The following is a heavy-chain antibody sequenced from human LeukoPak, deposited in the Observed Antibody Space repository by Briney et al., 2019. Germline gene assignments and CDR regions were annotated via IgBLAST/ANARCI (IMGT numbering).Heavy chain of an antibody. D-gene: IGHD1-26*01. J-gene: IGHJ3*01. CDR3: ASSTLPVGSSLTFDP. CDR2: ISSSGTTI. CDR1: GFTFSHYS. Sequence: TGGSLRLSCAASGFTFSHYSMNWVRQAPGKGLEWLSYISSSGTTIYYADAVKGRFIISRDNANGSLYLQMNSLRADDTALYYCASSTLPVGSSLTFDPWGQGTLFTVSS. V-gene: IGHV3-48*04.